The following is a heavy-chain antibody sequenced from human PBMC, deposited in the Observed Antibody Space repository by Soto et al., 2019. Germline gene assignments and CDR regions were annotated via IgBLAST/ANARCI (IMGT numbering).Heavy chain of an antibody. J-gene: IGHJ4*02. CDR1: GYTFTSYG. CDR3: ARSIVVVTALDY. D-gene: IGHD2-21*02. Sequence: ASVKVSCKASGYTFTSYGISWVRQAPGQGLEWMGWISAYNGNTNYAQKFQGRVTITRDTSASTAYMELSSLRSKDTAVYYCARSIVVVTALDYWGQGTLVTVSS. CDR2: ISAYNGNT. V-gene: IGHV1-18*01.